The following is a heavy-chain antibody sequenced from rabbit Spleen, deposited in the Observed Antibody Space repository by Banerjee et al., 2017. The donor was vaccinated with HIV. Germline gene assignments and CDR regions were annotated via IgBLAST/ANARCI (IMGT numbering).Heavy chain of an antibody. V-gene: IGHV1S45*01. D-gene: IGHD1-1*01. CDR1: GLDFSSSYW. CDR2: IDTGSSGFT. CDR3: ARDTSSSFSSYGMDL. J-gene: IGHJ6*01. Sequence: QEQLEESGGDLVKPGASLTLTCKASGLDFSSSYWICWVRQAPGKGLEWIACIDTGSSGFTYFATWAKGRFTCSKTSSTTVTLQMTRLTAADTATYFCARDTSSSFSSYGMDLWGQGTLVTVS.